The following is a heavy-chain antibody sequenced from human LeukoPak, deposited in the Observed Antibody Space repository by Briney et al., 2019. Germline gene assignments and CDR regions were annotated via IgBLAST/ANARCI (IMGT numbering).Heavy chain of an antibody. J-gene: IGHJ4*02. D-gene: IGHD4-17*01. CDR3: ARGIGSTTVTTLDYYFDY. CDR2: MNRNSGNT. CDR1: GYTCTSYD. Sequence: ASVKVSCXASGYTCTSYDIYWGRPAPGPGLGWVGWMNRNSGNTGYAQKYQGRLTLTRNTSISTAYMELRSLRSEDTAVYYCARGIGSTTVTTLDYYFDYWRQGTLLTVPS. V-gene: IGHV1-8*01.